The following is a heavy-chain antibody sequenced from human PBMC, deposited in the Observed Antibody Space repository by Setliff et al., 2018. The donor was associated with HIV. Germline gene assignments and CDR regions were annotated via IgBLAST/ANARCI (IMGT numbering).Heavy chain of an antibody. Sequence: LGESLKISCEGSGYRFTSYWIAWVRQMPGKGLECMGIIYPGASDIRYSPSFQGQVTISADKSVSTAYLQWSSLKASDTAIYYCARRASVTNSDDYWGQGTLVTVSS. D-gene: IGHD1-1*01. CDR3: ARRASVTNSDDY. CDR1: GYRFTSYW. V-gene: IGHV5-51*01. CDR2: IYPGASDI. J-gene: IGHJ4*02.